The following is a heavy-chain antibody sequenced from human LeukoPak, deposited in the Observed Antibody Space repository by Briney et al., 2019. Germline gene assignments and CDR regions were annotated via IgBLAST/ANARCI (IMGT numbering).Heavy chain of an antibody. J-gene: IGHJ4*02. CDR2: TSSSGTTI. CDR3: ARGPHPYHSDSSGYLDY. Sequence: TGGSLRLSCAASGFTFSDYYMSWIRQAPGKGLEWVSFTSSSGTTIYHADSVKGRFTISRDNAKNSLYLQVNSLRAEDTAVYYCARGPHPYHSDSSGYLDYWGQGTLVTVSS. V-gene: IGHV3-11*01. D-gene: IGHD3-22*01. CDR1: GFTFSDYY.